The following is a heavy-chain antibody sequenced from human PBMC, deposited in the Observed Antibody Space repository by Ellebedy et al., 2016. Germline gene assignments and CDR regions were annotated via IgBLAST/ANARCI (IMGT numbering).Heavy chain of an antibody. CDR3: VRGEGRFLEWDGPFHI. V-gene: IGHV3-9*01. CDR1: GFTFDDYA. D-gene: IGHD3-3*01. Sequence: SLKISXAASGFTFDDYAMHWVRQAPGKGLEWVSGTSWNSGTIDYADSVKGRFTISRDNAKNSLYLQMNSLTPEDTALYFCVRGEGRFLEWDGPFHIWGQGTMVTVSS. J-gene: IGHJ3*02. CDR2: TSWNSGTI.